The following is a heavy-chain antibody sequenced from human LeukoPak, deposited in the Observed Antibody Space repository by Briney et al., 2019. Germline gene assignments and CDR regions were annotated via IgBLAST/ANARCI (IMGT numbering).Heavy chain of an antibody. Sequence: GGSLRLSCAASGFTFSSYAMSGVRQAPGKGLEWVSAISGSGGSTYYADSVKGRFTISRDNSKNTLYLQMNSLRAEDTAVYYCAKDTGSGWYSLWGQGTLVTVSS. CDR2: ISGSGGST. J-gene: IGHJ4*02. D-gene: IGHD6-19*01. CDR1: GFTFSSYA. CDR3: AKDTGSGWYSL. V-gene: IGHV3-23*01.